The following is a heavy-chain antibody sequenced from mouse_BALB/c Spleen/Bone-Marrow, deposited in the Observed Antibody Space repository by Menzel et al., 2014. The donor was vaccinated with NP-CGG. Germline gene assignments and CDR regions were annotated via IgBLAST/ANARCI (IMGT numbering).Heavy chain of an antibody. V-gene: IGHV14-3*02. J-gene: IGHJ3*01. CDR3: ASLDDYIY. D-gene: IGHD2-4*01. CDR1: GFNIKDTY. CDR2: IDPANGNT. Sequence: LVESGAELVKPGASVKSSCTASGFNIKDTYMHWVKQRPEQGLEWIGRIDPANGNTKYDPKFQGKATITADTSSNTAYLQLSSLTAEDTAVYYCASLDDYIYWGQGTLVTVSA.